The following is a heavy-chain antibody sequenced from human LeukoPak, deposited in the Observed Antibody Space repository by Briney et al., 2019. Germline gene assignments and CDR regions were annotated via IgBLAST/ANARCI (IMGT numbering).Heavy chain of an antibody. J-gene: IGHJ4*02. Sequence: AASVKVSCKASGYTFTSYDINWVRQATGQGLEWMGWMNSNSGNTGYAQKFLGRVTMTRNTSISTAYMELSSLRSEDTAVYYCARSWSSGYYALYYFDYWGQGTLVTVSS. CDR1: GYTFTSYD. CDR2: MNSNSGNT. V-gene: IGHV1-8*01. D-gene: IGHD3-22*01. CDR3: ARSWSSGYYALYYFDY.